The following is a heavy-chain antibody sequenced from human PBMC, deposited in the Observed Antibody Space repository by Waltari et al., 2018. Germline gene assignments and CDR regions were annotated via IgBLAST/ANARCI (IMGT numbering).Heavy chain of an antibody. Sequence: QVQLQESGPGLVKPSETLSLTCPVPGDSMRRYYWTWIRQSPGTGLEWIGYIYYSGRTNYNPSLKSRVIISVDMSKNQFSLQLNSVTTTDTGVYYCARDREEGVFDSWGQGTLVTVAS. J-gene: IGHJ4*02. V-gene: IGHV4-59*01. CDR1: GDSMRRYY. CDR3: ARDREEGVFDS. CDR2: IYYSGRT.